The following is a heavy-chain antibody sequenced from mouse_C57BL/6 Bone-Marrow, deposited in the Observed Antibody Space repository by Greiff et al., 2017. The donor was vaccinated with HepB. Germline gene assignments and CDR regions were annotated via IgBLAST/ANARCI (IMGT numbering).Heavy chain of an antibody. V-gene: IGHV1-19*01. CDR3: ARRSRWYPFDY. J-gene: IGHJ2*01. Sequence: DVQLQESGPVLVKPGASVKMSCKASGYTFTDYYMNWVKQSHGKSLEWIGVINPYNGGTSYNQKFKGKATLTVDKSSSTAYMELNSLTSEDSAVYYCARRSRWYPFDYWGQGTTLTVSS. D-gene: IGHD1-1*02. CDR2: INPYNGGT. CDR1: GYTFTDYY.